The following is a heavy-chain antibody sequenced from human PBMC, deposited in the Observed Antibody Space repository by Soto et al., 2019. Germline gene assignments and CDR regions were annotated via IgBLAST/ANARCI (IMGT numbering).Heavy chain of an antibody. V-gene: IGHV3-21*01. J-gene: IGHJ4*02. Sequence: GGSLSLSCTASGFTFSSYSMNWVRQAPGKGLEWVSSISSSSSYIYYADSVKGRFTISRDNAKNSLYLQMNSLRAEDTAVYYCARASHDLLTGYWAYFDYWGQGTLVTVSS. CDR1: GFTFSSYS. D-gene: IGHD3-9*01. CDR2: ISSSSSYI. CDR3: ARASHDLLTGYWAYFDY.